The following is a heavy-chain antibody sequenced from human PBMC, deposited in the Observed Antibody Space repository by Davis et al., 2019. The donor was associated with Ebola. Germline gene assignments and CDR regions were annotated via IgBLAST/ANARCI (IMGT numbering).Heavy chain of an antibody. CDR2: ISAYNGNT. V-gene: IGHV1-18*04. D-gene: IGHD6-13*01. CDR3: ARDSPYSSSWSGGDY. CDR1: GYTFTSYY. Sequence: ASVKVSCKASGYTFTSYYMHWVRQAPGQGLEWMGWISAYNGNTNYAQKLQGRVTMTTDTSTSTAYMELRSLRSDDTAVYYCARDSPYSSSWSGGDYWGQGTLVTVSS. J-gene: IGHJ4*02.